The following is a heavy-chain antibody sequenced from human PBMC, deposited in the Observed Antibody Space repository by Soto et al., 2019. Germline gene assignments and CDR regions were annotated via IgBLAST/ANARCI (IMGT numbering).Heavy chain of an antibody. Sequence: QVQLVESGGGVVQPGRSLRLSCAASGFTFSSYGMHWVRQAPGKGLEWVAVISYDGSNKYYADSVKGRFTISRDNSKNTLYLQMNSLRAEDTAVYYCAKDREQQWGQGTLVTVSS. CDR1: GFTFSSYG. CDR3: AKDREQQ. CDR2: ISYDGSNK. V-gene: IGHV3-30*18. J-gene: IGHJ4*02. D-gene: IGHD1-26*01.